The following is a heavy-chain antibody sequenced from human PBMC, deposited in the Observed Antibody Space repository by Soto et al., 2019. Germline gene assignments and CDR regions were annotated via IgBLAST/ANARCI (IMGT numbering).Heavy chain of an antibody. J-gene: IGHJ4*02. Sequence: QVQLVQSGAEVKKPGASVKVSCKAVGTTYGISWERQAPGQGLEWVGGSSFYNGKKNNAPKLQCRITLTTDTSAGRAYVELRSLSSDDTAVYFCATDESEDGSSINWHYFDHWGQGALVTVSS. CDR1: GTTYG. V-gene: IGHV1-18*04. CDR2: SSFYNGKK. CDR3: ATDESEDGSSINWHYFDH. D-gene: IGHD2-2*01.